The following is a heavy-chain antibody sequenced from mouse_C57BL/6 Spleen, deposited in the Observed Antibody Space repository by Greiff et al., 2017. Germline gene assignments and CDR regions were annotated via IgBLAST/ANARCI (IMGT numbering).Heavy chain of an antibody. Sequence: QVQLKESGAELMKPGASVKLSCKATGYTFTGYWIEWVKQRPGHGLEWMGEILPGSGSTNYNEKFTGKATFTADKSSNTAYMQLSILATEDSAIYYYARRHGSCFAYWGQGTLVTVSA. CDR1: GYTFTGYW. J-gene: IGHJ3*01. CDR2: ILPGSGST. V-gene: IGHV1-9*01. D-gene: IGHD1-1*02. CDR3: ARRHGSCFAY.